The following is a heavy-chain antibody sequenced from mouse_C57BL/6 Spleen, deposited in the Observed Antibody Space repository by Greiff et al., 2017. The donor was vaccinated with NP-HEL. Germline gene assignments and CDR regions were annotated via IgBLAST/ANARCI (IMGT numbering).Heavy chain of an antibody. Sequence: QVQLQQPGAELVKPGASVKLSCKASGYTFTSYWMQWVKQRPGQGLEWIGQIDPSDSYTNYNQKFKGKATLTVDTSSSTAYMQLSSLTSEDSAVYYCARREVVAPYWYFDVWGTGTTVTVSS. V-gene: IGHV1-50*01. CDR1: GYTFTSYW. D-gene: IGHD1-1*01. CDR3: ARREVVAPYWYFDV. CDR2: IDPSDSYT. J-gene: IGHJ1*03.